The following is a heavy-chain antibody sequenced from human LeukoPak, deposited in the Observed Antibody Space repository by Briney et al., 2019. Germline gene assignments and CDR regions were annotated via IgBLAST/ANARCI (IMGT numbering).Heavy chain of an antibody. V-gene: IGHV3-53*05. CDR2: IYGGGGT. D-gene: IGHD2-15*01. CDR3: AKDRRGYCSGGSCYYNFDY. CDR1: GFTVSSNY. J-gene: IGHJ4*02. Sequence: PGGSLRLSCVGSGFTVSSNYMGWVRQAPGKGLEWVSTIYGGGGTYYADSVKGRFTISRDNSKNTLYVQMNSLRAEDTAVYYCAKDRRGYCSGGSCYYNFDYWGQGTLVTVSS.